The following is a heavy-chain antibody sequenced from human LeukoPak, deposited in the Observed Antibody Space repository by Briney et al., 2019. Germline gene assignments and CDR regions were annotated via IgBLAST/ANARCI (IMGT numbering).Heavy chain of an antibody. CDR1: GFSFTNFA. V-gene: IGHV3-49*04. CDR2: IRSKTYGGTT. CDR3: AGSFGELTFFDY. J-gene: IGHJ4*02. Sequence: GGSLRLSCEASGFSFTNFAMAWVRQAPGKGLEWVGFIRSKTYGGTTEYAASVKGRFTILRDDSKNIAYLQMNSLKTEDTAVYYCAGSFGELTFFDYWGQGTLVTVSS. D-gene: IGHD3-10*01.